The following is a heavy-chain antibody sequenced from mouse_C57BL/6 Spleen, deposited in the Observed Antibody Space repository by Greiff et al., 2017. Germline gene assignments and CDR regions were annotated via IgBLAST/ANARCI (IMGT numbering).Heavy chain of an antibody. J-gene: IGHJ4*01. CDR1: GYTFTSYW. Sequence: QVQLQQPGAELVRPGSSVKLSCKASGYTFTSYWMDWVKQRPGQGLEWIGNIYPSDSETHYNQKFKDKATLTVDKYSSTAYMQLSSLTSEDSAVYYCARMYYSNYGYARDYWGQGTSVTVSS. CDR3: ARMYYSNYGYARDY. D-gene: IGHD2-5*01. V-gene: IGHV1-61*01. CDR2: IYPSDSET.